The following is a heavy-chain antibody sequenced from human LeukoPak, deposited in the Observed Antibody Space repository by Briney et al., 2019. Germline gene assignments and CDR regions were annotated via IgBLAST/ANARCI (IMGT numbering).Heavy chain of an antibody. D-gene: IGHD5-18*01. J-gene: IGHJ4*02. CDR1: GGSFDSKY. Sequence: SETLSLTCSVSGGSFDSKYWSWIRQPPGKGLEWIGRIYTSGSTNYNPSLKSRVTMSVDTSKNQFSLKLSSVTAADTAVYYCAAGYSYGLTFDYWGQGTLVTVSS. V-gene: IGHV4-4*07. CDR2: IYTSGST. CDR3: AAGYSYGLTFDY.